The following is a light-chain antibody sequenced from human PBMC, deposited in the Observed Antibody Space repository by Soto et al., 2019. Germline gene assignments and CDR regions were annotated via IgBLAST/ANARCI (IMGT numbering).Light chain of an antibody. J-gene: IGKJ1*01. CDR3: QQSYSTPRA. CDR2: AAS. Sequence: DIQMTQSPYSLSASVGDRVTITCRASQSISIYLNWYQQKPGKAPKLLIYAASRLQSGVPSRCSGSGSGTDFTLTISSLQPEDFATYYCQQSYSTPRAFGQGTKVEVK. V-gene: IGKV1-39*01. CDR1: QSISIY.